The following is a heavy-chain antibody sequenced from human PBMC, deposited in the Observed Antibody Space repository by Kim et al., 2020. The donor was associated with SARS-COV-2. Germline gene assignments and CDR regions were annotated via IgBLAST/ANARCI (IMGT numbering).Heavy chain of an antibody. Sequence: SETLSLTCTVSGGSISSGGYYWSWIRQHPGKGLEWIGYIYYSGSTYYNPSLKSRVTISXXTSKNQFSLKLSSVTAADXAVYYXARATAIAHXXYWGQXTL. CDR3: ARATAIAHXXY. D-gene: IGHD2-21*02. V-gene: IGHV4-31*03. CDR1: GGSISSGGYY. CDR2: IYYSGST. J-gene: IGHJ4*02.